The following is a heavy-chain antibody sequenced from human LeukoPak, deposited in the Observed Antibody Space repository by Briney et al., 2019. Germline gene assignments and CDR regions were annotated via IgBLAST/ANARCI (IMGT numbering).Heavy chain of an antibody. D-gene: IGHD2-2*01. CDR2: INHSGST. Sequence: PSEALSLTCAVYGGSFSGYYWSWIRQPPGKGLEWIGEINHSGSTNYNPSLKSRVTISVDTSKNQFSLELSSVTAADTAVYYCAGGIVVVPAAQGPFDYWGQGTLVTVSS. CDR3: AGGIVVVPAAQGPFDY. V-gene: IGHV4-34*01. J-gene: IGHJ4*02. CDR1: GGSFSGYY.